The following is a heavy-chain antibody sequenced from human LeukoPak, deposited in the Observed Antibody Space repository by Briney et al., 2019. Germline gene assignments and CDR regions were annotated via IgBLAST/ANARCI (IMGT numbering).Heavy chain of an antibody. CDR2: FSYDETNK. D-gene: IGHD3-22*01. Sequence: GGSLRLSCAASGFTFSSYAMHWVRQAPGKGLEWVAVFSYDETNKYYADSVKGRFTISRDNSKNTLYLQMSSLGVEDTAVYYCASGAGDDRSGYYYAPFDYWGQGILVTVSS. V-gene: IGHV3-30*04. CDR3: ASGAGDDRSGYYYAPFDY. J-gene: IGHJ4*02. CDR1: GFTFSSYA.